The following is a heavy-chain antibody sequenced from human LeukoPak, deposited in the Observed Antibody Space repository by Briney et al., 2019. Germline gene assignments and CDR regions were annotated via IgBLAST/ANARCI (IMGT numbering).Heavy chain of an antibody. J-gene: IGHJ5*02. D-gene: IGHD3-10*01. CDR2: ISAYNGNT. CDR1: GYTFTSYG. Sequence: ASVKVSCKASGYTFTSYGISWVRQAPGQGLEWMGWISAYNGNTNYAQKLQGRVTMTTDTSTSTAYMELRSLRSDDTAVYYCARAYYYGSGSYYNDNWFDPWGQGTLVTVSS. CDR3: ARAYYYGSGSYYNDNWFDP. V-gene: IGHV1-18*04.